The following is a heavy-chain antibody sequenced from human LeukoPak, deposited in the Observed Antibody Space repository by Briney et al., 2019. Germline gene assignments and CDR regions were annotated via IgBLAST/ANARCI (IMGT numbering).Heavy chain of an antibody. CDR2: INVYSGNT. J-gene: IGHJ4*02. CDR3: ARDDILTGYYPYYFDY. D-gene: IGHD3-9*01. V-gene: IGHV1-18*01. CDR1: GYTFTNYG. Sequence: ASVKVSCKASGYTFTNYGISWVRQAPGQGLEWMGWINVYSGNTNYAQKFQGRVTMTTDTSTSTAYMELRSLRSDDTAVYSCARDDILTGYYPYYFDYWGQGTLVTVSS.